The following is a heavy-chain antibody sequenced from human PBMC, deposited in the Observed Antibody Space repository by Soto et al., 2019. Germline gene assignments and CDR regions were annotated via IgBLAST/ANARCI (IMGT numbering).Heavy chain of an antibody. J-gene: IGHJ4*02. CDR2: ISYDGSNK. CDR3: ARDRAGGWLVISHYFDY. Sequence: QVQLVESGGGVVQPGRFLRLSCAASGFTVSSYAMHWVRQAPGKGLEWVAVISYDGSNKYYADSVKGRFTISRDNSKNTLYLQMNSLRAEDTAVYYCARDRAGGWLVISHYFDYWGQGTLVTVSS. D-gene: IGHD6-19*01. CDR1: GFTVSSYA. V-gene: IGHV3-30-3*01.